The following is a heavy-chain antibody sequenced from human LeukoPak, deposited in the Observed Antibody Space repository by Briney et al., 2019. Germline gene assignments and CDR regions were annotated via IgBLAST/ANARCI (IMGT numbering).Heavy chain of an antibody. D-gene: IGHD3-10*01. J-gene: IGHJ5*02. Sequence: GGSLRLSCAASGFNFSSYWMHWVRQAPGKGLVWVSRINSDGSSTSYADSVKGRFTISRDNAKNTLYLQMNSLRAEDTAVYYCARSYYYGSGSYFWFDPWGQGTLVTVSS. CDR2: INSDGSST. CDR3: ARSYYYGSGSYFWFDP. V-gene: IGHV3-74*01. CDR1: GFNFSSYW.